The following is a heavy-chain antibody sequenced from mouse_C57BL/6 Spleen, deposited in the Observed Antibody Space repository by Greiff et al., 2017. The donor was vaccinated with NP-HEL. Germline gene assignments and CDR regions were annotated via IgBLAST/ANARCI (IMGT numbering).Heavy chain of an antibody. CDR2: IDPETGGT. CDR3: TRSGDGYY. V-gene: IGHV1-15*01. J-gene: IGHJ3*01. Sequence: VQLQQSGAELVRPGASVTLSCKASGYTFTDYEMHWVKQTPVHGLEWIGAIDPETGGTAYNQKFKGKAILTADKSSSTAYMELRSLTSEDSAVYYCTRSGDGYYWGQGTLVTVSA. CDR1: GYTFTDYE. D-gene: IGHD2-3*01.